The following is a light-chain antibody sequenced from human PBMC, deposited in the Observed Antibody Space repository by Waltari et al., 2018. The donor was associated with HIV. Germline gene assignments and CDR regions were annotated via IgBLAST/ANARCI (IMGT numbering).Light chain of an antibody. J-gene: IGKJ3*01. CDR3: QYSYRTIEVT. CDR1: EDITKY. Sequence: DIQMTQSPSSLSASVGDRVTITCRASEDITKYLNWYQHKVGEAPRLLIYAASTLHSGVPSRFVGGQSGSDFTLTITGLQSEDAATYYCQYSYRTIEVTFGHGTKVHVK. CDR2: AAS. V-gene: IGKV1-39*01.